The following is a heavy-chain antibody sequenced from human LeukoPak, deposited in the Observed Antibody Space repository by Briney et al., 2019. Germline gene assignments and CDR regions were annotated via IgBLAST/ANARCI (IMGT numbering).Heavy chain of an antibody. Sequence: GGSLRLSCAASGFTFSSYSMNWVRQPPRKGLEWVSSISSSCSYIYYADSVKSRFTITRDNSNNALYLQMNSLRAEDTAVYYWAKDGLLWFGELFGYNWFDPWGQGTLVTVSS. CDR2: ISSSCSYI. D-gene: IGHD3-10*01. V-gene: IGHV3-21*04. CDR1: GFTFSSYS. J-gene: IGHJ5*02. CDR3: AKDGLLWFGELFGYNWFDP.